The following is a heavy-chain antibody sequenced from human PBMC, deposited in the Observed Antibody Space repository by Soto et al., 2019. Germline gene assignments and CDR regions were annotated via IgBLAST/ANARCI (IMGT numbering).Heavy chain of an antibody. V-gene: IGHV4-30-2*01. D-gene: IGHD4-17*01. CDR3: ARGVTTVTTFDY. CDR2: IYHSGST. J-gene: IGHJ4*02. Sequence: SETLSLTCAVSGGSISSGGYSCNWIRQPPGKGLEWIGYIYHSGSTYYNPSLKSRVTVSVDRSKNQFSLKLSSVTAADTAVYYCARGVTTVTTFDYWGQGTLVTVSS. CDR1: GGSISSGGYS.